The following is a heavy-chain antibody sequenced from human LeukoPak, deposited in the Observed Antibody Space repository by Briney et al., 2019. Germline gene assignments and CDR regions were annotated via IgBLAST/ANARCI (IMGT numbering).Heavy chain of an antibody. J-gene: IGHJ4*02. Sequence: GGSLRLSCAASGFTFSSYSMNWVRQAPGKGLEWVSYISSSSSTIYYADSVKGRFTISRDNAKNSLYLQMNSLRAEDTAVYYCARVAQSQRSGYMVVVPAAMDYFDYWGQGTLVTVSS. D-gene: IGHD2-2*01. V-gene: IGHV3-48*04. CDR3: ARVAQSQRSGYMVVVPAAMDYFDY. CDR2: ISSSSSTI. CDR1: GFTFSSYS.